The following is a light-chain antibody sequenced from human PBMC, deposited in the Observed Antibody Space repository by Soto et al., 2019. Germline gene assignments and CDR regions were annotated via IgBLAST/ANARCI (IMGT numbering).Light chain of an antibody. CDR1: QSISSW. CDR2: DAY. J-gene: IGKJ1*01. CDR3: QHYNSYSEA. Sequence: DIQMTQSPSALSASVGDRATITCRASQSISSWLAWYQQKPGKAPKLLIYDAYTLQSGVPSRFSGSGSGTEFTLTIRSLQPDDFATYYCQHYNSYSEAFGQGTKVDIK. V-gene: IGKV1-5*01.